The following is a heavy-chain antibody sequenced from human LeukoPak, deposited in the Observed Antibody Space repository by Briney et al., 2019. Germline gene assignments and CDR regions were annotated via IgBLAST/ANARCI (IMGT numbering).Heavy chain of an antibody. CDR2: IYYSGST. V-gene: IGHV4-39*01. Sequence: TSETLSLTCTVSGGSISSSSYYWGWIRQPPGKGLEWIGSIYYSGSTYYNPSLKSRVTISVDTSKNQFSLKLSSVTAADTAVYYCGAITMRGYWGQGTLVTVSS. CDR1: GGSISSSSYY. CDR3: GAITMRGY. D-gene: IGHD3-22*01. J-gene: IGHJ4*02.